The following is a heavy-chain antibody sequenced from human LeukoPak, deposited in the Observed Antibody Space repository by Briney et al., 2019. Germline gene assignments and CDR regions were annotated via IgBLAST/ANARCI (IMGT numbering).Heavy chain of an antibody. V-gene: IGHV4-59*01. CDR2: IYYSGST. J-gene: IGHJ4*02. Sequence: SETLSLTCTVSGGSISSYYWSWIRQPPGKGLEWIGYIYYSGSTNYNPSLESRVTISVDTSKNQFSLKLSSVTAADTAVYYCARDQYGGFDYWGQGTLVTVSS. D-gene: IGHD4-23*01. CDR1: GGSISSYY. CDR3: ARDQYGGFDY.